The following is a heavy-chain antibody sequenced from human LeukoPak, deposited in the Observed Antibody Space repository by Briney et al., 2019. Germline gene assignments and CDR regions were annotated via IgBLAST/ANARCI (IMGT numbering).Heavy chain of an antibody. CDR1: GGSISSSSYY. CDR3: ARNPRSYSSSPYYFDY. V-gene: IGHV4-39*07. Sequence: PSETLSLTCTVSGGSISSSSYYWGWIRQPPGKGLEWIGSIYYSGSTYYNPSLKSRVTISVDTSKNQFSLKLSSVTAADTAVYYCARNPRSYSSSPYYFDYWGQGTLVTVSS. CDR2: IYYSGST. D-gene: IGHD6-13*01. J-gene: IGHJ4*02.